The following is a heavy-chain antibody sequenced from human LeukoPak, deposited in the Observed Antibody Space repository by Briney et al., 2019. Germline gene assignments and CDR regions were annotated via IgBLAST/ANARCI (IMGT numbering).Heavy chain of an antibody. V-gene: IGHV3-48*04. CDR1: GFTFNSYS. CDR2: ISSSGSTI. Sequence: GGSLRLSCAASGFTFNSYSMNWVRQAPGKGLEWVSYISSSGSTIYYADSVKGRFAISRDNAKNSLYLQMNSLRAEDTAVYYCASLFRSPVQLVGHWFDYWGQGTLVTVSS. D-gene: IGHD6-13*01. J-gene: IGHJ4*02. CDR3: ASLFRSPVQLVGHWFDY.